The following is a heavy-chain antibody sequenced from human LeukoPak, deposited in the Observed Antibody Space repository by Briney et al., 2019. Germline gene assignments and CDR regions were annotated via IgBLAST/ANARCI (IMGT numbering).Heavy chain of an antibody. CDR1: GGSISSYY. CDR3: ARVGGGYSYGPFDY. D-gene: IGHD5-18*01. CDR2: IYYSGST. Sequence: PSETLSLTCTVSGGSISSYYWSWIRQPPGKGLEWIGYIYYSGSTNYNPSLKSRVTISVDTSKNQFSLKLSSVTAADTAVYYCARVGGGYSYGPFDYWGQGILVTVSS. V-gene: IGHV4-59*01. J-gene: IGHJ4*02.